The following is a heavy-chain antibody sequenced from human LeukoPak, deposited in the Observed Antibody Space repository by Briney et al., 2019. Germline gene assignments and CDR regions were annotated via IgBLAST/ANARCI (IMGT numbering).Heavy chain of an antibody. CDR1: GFIFSTYW. CDR2: IKQDGSEK. CDR3: ASLIVEVPAAMRGSDAFDI. J-gene: IGHJ3*02. D-gene: IGHD2-2*01. Sequence: GGSLRLSCAASGFIFSTYWMSWVRQAPGKGLEWVANIKQDGSEKHYVDSVKGRFTISRDNAKNSLYLQMNSLRAEDTAVYYCASLIVEVPAAMRGSDAFDIWGQGTMVTVSS. V-gene: IGHV3-7*01.